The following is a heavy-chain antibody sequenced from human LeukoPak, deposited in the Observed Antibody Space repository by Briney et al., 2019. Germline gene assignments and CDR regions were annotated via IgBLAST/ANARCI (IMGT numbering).Heavy chain of an antibody. V-gene: IGHV1-8*02. J-gene: IGHJ3*02. CDR1: GYTFTGYY. CDR2: MNPNSGNT. CDR3: ARGILWFGGRDDAFDI. Sequence: GASVKVSCKASGYTFTGYYMHWVRQAPGQGLEWMGWMNPNSGNTGYAQKFQGRVTMTRNTSISTAYMELSSLRSEDTAVYYCARGILWFGGRDDAFDIWGQGTMVTVSS. D-gene: IGHD3-10*01.